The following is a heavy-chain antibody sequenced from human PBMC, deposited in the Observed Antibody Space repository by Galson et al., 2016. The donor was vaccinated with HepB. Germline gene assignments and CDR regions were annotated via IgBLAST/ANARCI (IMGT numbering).Heavy chain of an antibody. J-gene: IGHJ2*01. D-gene: IGHD6-6*01. Sequence: SLRLSCAASGFSVTTTYMNWVRRAPGKGLEWVSIIYSGGGSFYADSVKGRFTVSRDDSHVYLQMNSLRAEDTAIYYCARARDNTREYHSLDVWGRGTLVTVSS. V-gene: IGHV3-53*01. CDR1: GFSVTTTY. CDR2: IYSGGGS. CDR3: ARARDNTREYHSLDV.